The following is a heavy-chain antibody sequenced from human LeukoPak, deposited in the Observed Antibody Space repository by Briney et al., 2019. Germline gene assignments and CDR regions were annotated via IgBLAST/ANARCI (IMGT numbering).Heavy chain of an antibody. D-gene: IGHD1-26*01. CDR2: IYYSGST. Sequence: PSETLSLTCTVSGGSISSGSYYWSWIRQPPGKGLEWIGSIYYSGSTYYNPSLKSRVTISVDTSKNQFSLKLSSVTAEDTAVYYCASGLRGGTVGGPSDYWGQGTLVTVSS. CDR3: ASGLRGGTVGGPSDY. CDR1: GGSISSGSYY. V-gene: IGHV4-39*07. J-gene: IGHJ4*02.